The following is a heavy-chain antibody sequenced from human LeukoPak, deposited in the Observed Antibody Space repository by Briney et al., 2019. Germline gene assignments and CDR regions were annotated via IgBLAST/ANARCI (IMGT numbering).Heavy chain of an antibody. CDR3: AREEMATITDYYYGMDV. CDR2: TYYRSKWYN. V-gene: IGHV6-1*01. D-gene: IGHD5-24*01. J-gene: IGHJ6*02. CDR1: GDSVSSNSAA. Sequence: SQTLSLTCAISGDSVSSNSAAWNWIRQPPSRGLEWLGRTYYRSKWYNDYAVSVKSRITINPDTSKNQFSLQLNSVTPEDTAVYYCAREEMATITDYYYGMDVWGQGTTVTVSS.